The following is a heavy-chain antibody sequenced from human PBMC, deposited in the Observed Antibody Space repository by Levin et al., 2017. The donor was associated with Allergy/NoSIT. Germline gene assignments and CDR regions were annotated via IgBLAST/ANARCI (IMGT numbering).Heavy chain of an antibody. CDR3: ARRDSSGYSLFDY. V-gene: IGHV5-51*01. CDR1: GYSFTSYW. Sequence: KVSCKGSGYSFTSYWIGWVRQMPGKGLEWMGIIYPGDSGTRYSPSFQGQVTISADKSISTAYLQWSSLKASDTAMYYCARRDSSGYSLFDYWGQGTLVTVSS. D-gene: IGHD3-22*01. J-gene: IGHJ4*02. CDR2: IYPGDSGT.